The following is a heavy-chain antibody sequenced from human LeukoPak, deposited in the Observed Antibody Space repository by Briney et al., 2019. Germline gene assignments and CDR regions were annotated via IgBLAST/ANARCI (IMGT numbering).Heavy chain of an antibody. D-gene: IGHD2-15*01. Sequence: SETLSLTCTVSGGSISSYYWSWIRHPPGKGLEWNGYIYYSGSTNYNPSLKSRVTISVDTSKNQFSLKLSSVTAADTAVYYCARASVVQKGLFDPWGQGTLVIVSS. CDR2: IYYSGST. J-gene: IGHJ5*02. CDR3: ARASVVQKGLFDP. CDR1: GGSISSYY. V-gene: IGHV4-59*01.